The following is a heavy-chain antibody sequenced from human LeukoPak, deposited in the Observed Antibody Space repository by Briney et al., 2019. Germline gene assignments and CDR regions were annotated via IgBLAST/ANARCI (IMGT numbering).Heavy chain of an antibody. V-gene: IGHV3-48*03. D-gene: IGHD4-17*01. CDR1: GFTFNSYE. CDR3: TRDHAYGYDN. J-gene: IGHJ4*01. Sequence: GGSLRLSCAASGFTFNSYEMNWVRQSPGKGLEWVSYISGSDSSSGKTESYADSVKGRFTISGDNAKNSLFLLMNSLRVEDTGVYYCTRDHAYGYDNWGHGTLVTVSS. CDR2: ISGSDSSSGKTE.